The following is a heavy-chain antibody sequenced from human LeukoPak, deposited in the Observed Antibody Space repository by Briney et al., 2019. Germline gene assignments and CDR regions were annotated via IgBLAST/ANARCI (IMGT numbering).Heavy chain of an antibody. Sequence: PSETLSLTCAVYGGSFSGYYWSWIRQPPGKGLEWIGEINHSGSTNYNPSLKSRVTMSVDTSKNQFSLKLSSVTAADTAVYYCARSHSSGWYLWFDPWGQGTLVTVSS. CDR3: ARSHSSGWYLWFDP. D-gene: IGHD6-19*01. J-gene: IGHJ5*02. V-gene: IGHV4-34*01. CDR2: INHSGST. CDR1: GGSFSGYY.